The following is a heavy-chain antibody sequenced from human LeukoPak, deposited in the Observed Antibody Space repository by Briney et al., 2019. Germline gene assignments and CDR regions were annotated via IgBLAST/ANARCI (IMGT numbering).Heavy chain of an antibody. J-gene: IGHJ4*02. CDR1: GNSISSGYY. CDR2: IFHTGSI. V-gene: IGHV4-38-2*02. CDR3: ARGIGGSGTYYKWPFDF. D-gene: IGHD3-10*01. Sequence: SETLSLTCTVSGNSISSGYYWGWIRQPPGKGLDWIGNIFHTGSIYYNPSLKSRVTISVDTSKNQFSLKPNSVTASDTAVYYCARGIGGSGTYYKWPFDFWGQGTLVTVSS.